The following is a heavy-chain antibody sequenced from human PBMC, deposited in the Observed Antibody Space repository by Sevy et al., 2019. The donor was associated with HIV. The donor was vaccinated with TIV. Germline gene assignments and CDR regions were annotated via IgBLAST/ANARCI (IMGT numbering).Heavy chain of an antibody. CDR2: ISWNSGSI. Sequence: GGSLRLSCAASGFTFDDYAMHWVRQAPVKCLEWVSGISWNSGSIGYAVSVKGRFTISRDNAKNYLYLQSNSLRAEDTALYYCAKAFLSYYYDSSGYYAPRYFDLWGRGTLVTVSS. D-gene: IGHD3-22*01. CDR1: GFTFDDYA. CDR3: AKAFLSYYYDSSGYYAPRYFDL. V-gene: IGHV3-9*01. J-gene: IGHJ2*01.